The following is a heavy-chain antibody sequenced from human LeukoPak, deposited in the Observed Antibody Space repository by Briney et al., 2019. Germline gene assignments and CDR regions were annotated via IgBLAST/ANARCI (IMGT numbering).Heavy chain of an antibody. J-gene: IGHJ4*02. CDR3: AKDSSDYYFDY. CDR2: ISYDGSNK. CDR1: GFTFSSYA. Sequence: GRSLRLSCAASGFTFSSYAMHWVRQAPGKGLEWMAVISYDGSNKYYADSVKGRFTISRDNSKNTLYLQMNSLRAEDTAVYYCAKDSSDYYFDYWGQGTLVTVSS. V-gene: IGHV3-30*04. D-gene: IGHD3-22*01.